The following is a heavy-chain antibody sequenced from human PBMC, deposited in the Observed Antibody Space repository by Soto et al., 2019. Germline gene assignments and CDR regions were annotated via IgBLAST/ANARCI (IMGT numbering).Heavy chain of an antibody. CDR2: IRWDAGST. V-gene: IGHV3-43*01. CDR1: GVTFDDFT. Sequence: GGSLRRSCAASGVTFDDFTMPWVRQAPGKGLEWVALIRWDAGSTYYADSVQGRFPISRDNSNNSLYLQMKILRTEATDLSYCAKDGSMYYYDSRGYPDYWGQGTLVTVSS. CDR3: AKDGSMYYYDSRGYPDY. D-gene: IGHD3-22*01. J-gene: IGHJ4*02.